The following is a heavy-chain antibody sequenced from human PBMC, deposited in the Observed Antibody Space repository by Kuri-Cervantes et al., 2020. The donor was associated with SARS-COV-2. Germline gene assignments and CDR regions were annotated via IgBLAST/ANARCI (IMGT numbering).Heavy chain of an antibody. V-gene: IGHV4-31*03. CDR2: INYRGTT. CDR1: SGSISSGDYY. J-gene: IGHJ1*01. D-gene: IGHD1-26*01. CDR3: ARGLFSEHFHY. Sequence: LRLSCTVSSGSISSGDYYWSWIRQHPVKGLEWIGYINYRGTTYNNPSLKSRLTISVDTSKNQFSLKLSSVTAADTAVYYCARGLFSEHFHYWGQGTLVTVSS.